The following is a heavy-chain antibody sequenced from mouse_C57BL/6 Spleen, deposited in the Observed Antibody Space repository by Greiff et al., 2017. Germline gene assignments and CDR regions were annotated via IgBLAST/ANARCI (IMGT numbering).Heavy chain of an antibody. V-gene: IGHV14-1*01. CDR2: IDPEDGDT. J-gene: IGHJ2*01. D-gene: IGHD1-3*01. CDR3: TTGGKGGYFDY. Sequence: VQLQQSWAELVRPGASVKLSCTASGFNINVYYMHWVKQKPEQGLEWIGRIDPEDGDTEYAPKFQGKATMTADTSSNTAYLQLSSLTSEDTAVYYCTTGGKGGYFDYWGQGTTLTVSS. CDR1: GFNINVYY.